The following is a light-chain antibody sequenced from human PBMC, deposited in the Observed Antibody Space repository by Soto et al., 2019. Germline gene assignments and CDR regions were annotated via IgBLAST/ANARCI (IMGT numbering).Light chain of an antibody. V-gene: IGKV3-15*01. CDR1: QSVSSN. CDR2: GAS. CDR3: LQHNNYPLT. J-gene: IGKJ5*01. Sequence: EIVMTQSPATLSVSPGERATLSCRASQSVSSNLAWYQQKPGQAPRLLIYGASTRATGIPARFSGSGSGTEFTLTISSLQSEDFATYYCLQHNNYPLTFGQGTRLEI.